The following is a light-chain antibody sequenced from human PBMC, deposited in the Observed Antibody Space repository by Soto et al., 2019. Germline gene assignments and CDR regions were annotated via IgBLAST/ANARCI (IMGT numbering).Light chain of an antibody. CDR1: QSVYRY. CDR3: QQRANWPRAT. CDR2: DTS. Sequence: VLTQSPATLSLSPGERATLSCRASQSVYRYLAWYQQKPDQAPRLLIYDTSNRAPGIPARFSGSGSGTDFTLTISSLEPEDFAVYYCQQRANWPRATFGGGTKVEIK. V-gene: IGKV3-11*01. J-gene: IGKJ4*01.